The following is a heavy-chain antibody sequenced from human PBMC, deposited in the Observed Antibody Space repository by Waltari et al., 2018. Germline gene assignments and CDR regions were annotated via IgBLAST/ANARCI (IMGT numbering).Heavy chain of an antibody. D-gene: IGHD2-15*01. Sequence: QVQLVQSGAEVKKPGASVKVSCKASGYTFTSYAMHWVRQTPGQRLEWMGWINAGNGNTKYYKKFQGRVTITRDTSASTAYMELSSLRSEDTAVYYCARGCSGGSCYRDAFDIWGQGTMVTVSS. J-gene: IGHJ3*02. CDR2: INAGNGNT. V-gene: IGHV1-3*01. CDR3: ARGCSGGSCYRDAFDI. CDR1: GYTFTSYA.